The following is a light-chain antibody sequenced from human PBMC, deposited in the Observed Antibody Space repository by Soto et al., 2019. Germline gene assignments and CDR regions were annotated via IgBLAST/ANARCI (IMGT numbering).Light chain of an antibody. CDR1: QGISSY. Sequence: AIRMTQSPSSLSASTGDRVTITCRASQGISSYLGWYQQKPGKAPKLLIYAASTLQSGVPSRFSGSGSGTDFTLTIICLQSDDFVTYYCQQHDSYPGLTFGPGTKVDIK. CDR3: QQHDSYPGLT. CDR2: AAS. J-gene: IGKJ3*01. V-gene: IGKV1-8*01.